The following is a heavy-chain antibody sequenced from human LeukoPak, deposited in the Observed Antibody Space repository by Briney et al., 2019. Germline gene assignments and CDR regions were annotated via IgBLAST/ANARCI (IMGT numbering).Heavy chain of an antibody. Sequence: GRSLRLSCAASGFTFSSHGMHWVRQAPGKGLEWVAVISDDGRTEYYADSVKGRFTISRDNSKNTVSLQMNSLRDADTAVFYCTKEGATGSRYNFDCWGQGTLVTVSS. D-gene: IGHD2-15*01. CDR1: GFTFSSHG. V-gene: IGHV3-30*18. CDR3: TKEGATGSRYNFDC. CDR2: ISDDGRTE. J-gene: IGHJ4*02.